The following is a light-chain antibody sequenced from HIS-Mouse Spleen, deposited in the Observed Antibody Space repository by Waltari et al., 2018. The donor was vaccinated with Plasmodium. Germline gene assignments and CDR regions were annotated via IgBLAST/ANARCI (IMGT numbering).Light chain of an antibody. Sequence: SHELTQPPSVSVSPGQTARITCSGDALPKKYAYWYQQKSGQAPVLVIYEDSKRPSGIPERFSGSSSGTRATLTISGAQVEDEADYYCYSTDSSGNHRVFGGGTKLTVL. V-gene: IGLV3-10*01. CDR1: ALPKKY. CDR3: YSTDSSGNHRV. J-gene: IGLJ3*02. CDR2: EDS.